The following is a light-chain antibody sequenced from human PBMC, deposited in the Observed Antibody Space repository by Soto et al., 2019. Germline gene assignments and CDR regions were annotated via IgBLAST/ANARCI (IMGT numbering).Light chain of an antibody. CDR2: EVT. V-gene: IGLV2-14*01. J-gene: IGLJ1*01. CDR3: SSYTISNTLPFV. CDR1: RRDVGGYNY. Sequence: QSALTQPASVSGSPGQSITITCTGTRRDVGGYNYVSWYQQYPGKSPKLLIFEVTHRPSGVSTRFSGSKSGNTASLAISGLQAEDEADYYCSSYTISNTLPFVFGTGTKSPS.